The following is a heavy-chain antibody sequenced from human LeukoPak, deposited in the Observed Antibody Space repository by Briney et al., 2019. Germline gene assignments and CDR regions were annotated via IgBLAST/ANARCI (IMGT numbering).Heavy chain of an antibody. CDR3: AREGSSASGQDWYAFDI. D-gene: IGHD5-12*01. Sequence: GASVKVSCKASGFTFRGYYVQWVRQVPGQGLEWVGWVYFNSGATRYAPKFQGRVTLTGDTSINTVYMELVSLGSDDTAMYYCAREGSSASGQDWYAFDIWGQETMVTVSS. CDR1: GFTFRGYY. CDR2: VYFNSGAT. V-gene: IGHV1-2*02. J-gene: IGHJ3*02.